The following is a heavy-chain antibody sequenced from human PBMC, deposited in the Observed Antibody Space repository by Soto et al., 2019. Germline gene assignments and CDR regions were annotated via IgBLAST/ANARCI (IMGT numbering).Heavy chain of an antibody. D-gene: IGHD1-26*01. CDR1: GGSITSSNW. Sequence: PSETLSLTCAVSGGSITSSNWWSWVRQPPGKGLEWIGEIYHSGSTNYNPSLKSRVTISVDTSKNQFSLKLSSVTAADTAVYYCARGKPGELLPENWFDPWGQGTLVTVSS. CDR3: ARGKPGELLPENWFDP. V-gene: IGHV4-4*02. CDR2: IYHSGST. J-gene: IGHJ5*02.